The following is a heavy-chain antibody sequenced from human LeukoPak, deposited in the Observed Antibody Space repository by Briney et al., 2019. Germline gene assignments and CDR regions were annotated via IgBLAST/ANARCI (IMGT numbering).Heavy chain of an antibody. J-gene: IGHJ4*02. D-gene: IGHD6-19*01. CDR3: AGDKTTGGWYEFDY. CDR1: GFTFSSYG. CDR2: ISSSGGNT. V-gene: IGHV3-23*01. Sequence: GGSLRLSCAASGFTFSSYGMSWVRQAPGKGLEWVSAISSSGGNTYYADSVKGRFTISRDTSKNTVSLQMNSLRAEDTAVYYCAGDKTTGGWYEFDYWGQGTLVTVSS.